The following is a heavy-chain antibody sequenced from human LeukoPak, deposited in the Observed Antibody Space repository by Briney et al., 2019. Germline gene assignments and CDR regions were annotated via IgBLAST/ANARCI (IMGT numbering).Heavy chain of an antibody. Sequence: PGGSLRLSCAASGFIFSSYGMHWVRQAPGKGLEWVTFIGYDGSNKYYADSVKGRFTISRDNSKNTLYLQMNSLRAEDTAVYFCAKDRAMQGYYDSTGYYGNFYCMDVWGKGTTVTVSS. CDR2: IGYDGSNK. J-gene: IGHJ6*03. V-gene: IGHV3-30*02. CDR1: GFIFSSYG. CDR3: AKDRAMQGYYDSTGYYGNFYCMDV. D-gene: IGHD3-22*01.